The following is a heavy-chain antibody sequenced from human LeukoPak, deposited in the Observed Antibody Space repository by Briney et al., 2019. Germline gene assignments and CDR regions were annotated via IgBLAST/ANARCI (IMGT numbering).Heavy chain of an antibody. CDR3: ARVYDSSGYSPHYYYYYYMDV. CDR1: GGSISSYY. D-gene: IGHD3-22*01. Sequence: SSETLSLTCTVSGGSISSYYWSWIRQPPGKGLEWIGYIFYTGSTNYNPSLKSRVTISVDTSKNQFSLKLSSVTAADTAVYYCARVYDSSGYSPHYYYYYYMDVWGKGTTVTVSS. V-gene: IGHV4-59*01. CDR2: IFYTGST. J-gene: IGHJ6*03.